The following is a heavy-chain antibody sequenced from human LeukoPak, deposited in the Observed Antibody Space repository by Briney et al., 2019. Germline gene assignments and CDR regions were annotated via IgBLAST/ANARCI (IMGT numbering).Heavy chain of an antibody. V-gene: IGHV3-21*01. D-gene: IGHD6-19*01. CDR3: ARDKGSGWSPPDY. CDR2: ISSSSSYI. J-gene: IGHJ4*02. CDR1: GFTFSIYS. Sequence: PGGSLRLSCAASGFTFSIYSMNWVRQAPGKGLEWVSSISSSSSYIYYADSVKGRFTISRDNAKNSLYLQMNSLRAEDTAVYYCARDKGSGWSPPDYWGQGTLVTVSS.